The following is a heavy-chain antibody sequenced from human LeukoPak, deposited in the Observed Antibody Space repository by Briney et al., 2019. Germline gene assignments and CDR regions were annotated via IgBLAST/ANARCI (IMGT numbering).Heavy chain of an antibody. CDR1: GFTFSSYA. D-gene: IGHD3-22*01. J-gene: IGHJ3*02. CDR3: AKEIGNDSSGPYCDAFDI. V-gene: IGHV3-23*01. CDR2: ISGSGGST. Sequence: GSLRLSCAASGFTFSSYAMSWVRQAPGKGLEWVSAISGSGGSTYYADSVKGRFTISRDNSKNTLYLQMNSLRAEDTAVYYCAKEIGNDSSGPYCDAFDIWGQGTMVTVSS.